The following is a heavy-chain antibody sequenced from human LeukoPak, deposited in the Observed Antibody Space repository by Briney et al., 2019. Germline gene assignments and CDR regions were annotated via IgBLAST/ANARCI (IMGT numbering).Heavy chain of an antibody. J-gene: IGHJ4*02. CDR1: GYTFTGYY. Sequence: ASVKVSCKASGYTFTGYYMHWVRLAPGQGLEWMGWINPNSGGTNYAQKFQGRVTMTRDTSISTAYMELSRLRSDDTAVYYCARGWWEVGATTEPDFDYWGQGTLVTVSS. CDR3: ARGWWEVGATTEPDFDY. V-gene: IGHV1-2*02. D-gene: IGHD1-26*01. CDR2: INPNSGGT.